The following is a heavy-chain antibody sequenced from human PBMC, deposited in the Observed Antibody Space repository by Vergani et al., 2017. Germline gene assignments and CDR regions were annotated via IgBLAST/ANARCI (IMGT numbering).Heavy chain of an antibody. Sequence: QVQLQESGPGLVKPSETLSLICTVSDGSFSTKYWSWIRQSPGKGLEWIGHIYSTGSTKYNPSLKSRVTISIDTSKNQFSLKLYTVTAADTAVYYCARSRDCTSTKCFFDYGGQGTLVTVSS. J-gene: IGHJ4*02. D-gene: IGHD2-2*01. CDR1: DGSFSTKY. CDR2: IYSTGST. V-gene: IGHV4-59*01. CDR3: ARSRDCTSTKCFFDY.